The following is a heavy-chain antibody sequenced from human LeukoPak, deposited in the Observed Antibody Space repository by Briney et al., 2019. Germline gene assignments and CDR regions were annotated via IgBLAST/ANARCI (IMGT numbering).Heavy chain of an antibody. V-gene: IGHV3-33*01. J-gene: IGHJ5*02. CDR2: IWYDGSNK. D-gene: IGHD2-15*01. CDR3: ASETNCSGGSCYQT. Sequence: GGSLRLSCAASGFTFSSYGMRWVRQAPGKGLEWVAVIWYDGSNKYYADSVKGRFTISRDNSKNTLYLQMNSLRAEDTAVYYCASETNCSGGSCYQTWGQGTLVTVSS. CDR1: GFTFSSYG.